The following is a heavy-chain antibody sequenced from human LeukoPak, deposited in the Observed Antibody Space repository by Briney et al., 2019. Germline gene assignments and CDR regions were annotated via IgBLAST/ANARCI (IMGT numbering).Heavy chain of an antibody. D-gene: IGHD5-18*01. CDR2: INSDGSST. V-gene: IGHV3-74*01. CDR3: ARGWDGYSYGI. Sequence: GGSLRLSCAASGFTFGNYWMHWVRQAPGKGLVWVSRINSDGSSTTYADSVKGRFTISRDNAKNTVYLQMNSLRAEDTAVYYCARGWDGYSYGIWGQGTLVTVSS. J-gene: IGHJ4*02. CDR1: GFTFGNYW.